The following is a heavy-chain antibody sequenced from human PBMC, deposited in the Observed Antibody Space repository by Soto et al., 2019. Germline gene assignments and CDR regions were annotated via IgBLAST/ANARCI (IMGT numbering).Heavy chain of an antibody. D-gene: IGHD1-7*01. Sequence: SETLSLTCTVSGGSISSGGYYWSWIRQHPGRGLEWIGFIYYSGSPSYNPSLNSRVTISVDTSKNQLSLRLSSVTAADTAVYYCARGGGHWNYAWPIDYWGQGTLVTVSS. J-gene: IGHJ4*02. V-gene: IGHV4-31*03. CDR2: IYYSGSP. CDR3: ARGGGHWNYAWPIDY. CDR1: GGSISSGGYY.